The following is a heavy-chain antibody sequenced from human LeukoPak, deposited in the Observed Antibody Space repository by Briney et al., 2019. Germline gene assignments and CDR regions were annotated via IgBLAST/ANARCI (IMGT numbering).Heavy chain of an antibody. D-gene: IGHD3-10*01. CDR1: GGSFSGYS. Sequence: KPSETLSLTCAVYGGSFSGYSWNWIRQPPVKGLEWSGEINHSGGTNYNPSLKSRVTISVDTSKKQFSLKLSSVTAADTAVYYCARGDDYYGVWGQGTLVTVSS. CDR2: INHSGGT. CDR3: ARGDDYYGV. J-gene: IGHJ4*02. V-gene: IGHV4-34*01.